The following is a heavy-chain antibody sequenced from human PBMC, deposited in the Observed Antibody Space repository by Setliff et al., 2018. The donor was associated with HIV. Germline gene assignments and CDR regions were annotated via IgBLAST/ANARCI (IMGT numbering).Heavy chain of an antibody. CDR1: GGSISSSSYY. V-gene: IGHV4-39*01. Sequence: KPSETLSLTCTVSGGSISSSSYYWGWIRQPPGKGLEWIGSIYYSGSTYYNPSLKTRVTISVDTSKNQFSLKLSSVTAADTAVYYCASLTTDRFLEWLFVYWGQGTLVTV. J-gene: IGHJ4*02. D-gene: IGHD3-3*01. CDR3: ASLTTDRFLEWLFVY. CDR2: IYYSGST.